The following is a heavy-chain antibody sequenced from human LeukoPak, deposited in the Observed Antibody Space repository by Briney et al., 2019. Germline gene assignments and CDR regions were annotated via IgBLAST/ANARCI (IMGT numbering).Heavy chain of an antibody. V-gene: IGHV3-7*03. CDR3: AKDGIWDCSSTSCLFDY. CDR1: GFTFSNYW. Sequence: GGSLRLSCAASGFTFSNYWMTWVRQAPGKGLEWVANVNQDGSERYYVNSVRGRFTISRDNAKNSLYLQMNSLRAEDTAVYYCAKDGIWDCSSTSCLFDYWGQGTLVTVSS. D-gene: IGHD2-2*01. CDR2: VNQDGSER. J-gene: IGHJ4*02.